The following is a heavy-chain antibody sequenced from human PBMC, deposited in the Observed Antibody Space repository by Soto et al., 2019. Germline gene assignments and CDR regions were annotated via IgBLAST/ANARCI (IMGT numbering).Heavy chain of an antibody. J-gene: IGHJ4*02. CDR2: ISYDGSNK. Sequence: QVQLVESGGGVVQPGRSLRLSCAASGFTFSSYGMHWVRQAPGKGLEWVAVISYDGSNKYYADSVKGRFTISRDNSKNKLDLQMNSLRAEDTAVYYCAKDGGGGWLRLLYYFDYWGQGTLVTVSS. CDR3: AKDGGGGWLRLLYYFDY. D-gene: IGHD5-12*01. V-gene: IGHV3-30*18. CDR1: GFTFSSYG.